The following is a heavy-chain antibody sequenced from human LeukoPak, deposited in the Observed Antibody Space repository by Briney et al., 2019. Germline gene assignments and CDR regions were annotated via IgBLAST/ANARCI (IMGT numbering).Heavy chain of an antibody. CDR1: GFTFSSYS. J-gene: IGHJ4*02. D-gene: IGHD3-10*01. CDR3: AFGVRGVITY. CDR2: ISSSSSYI. V-gene: IGHV3-21*01. Sequence: GGSLRLSCAASGFTFSSYSMNWVRQAPGKGPEWVSSISSSSSYIYHADSVKGRFTISRDNAKNSLYLQMNSLRAEDTAVYYCAFGVRGVITYWGQGTLVTVSS.